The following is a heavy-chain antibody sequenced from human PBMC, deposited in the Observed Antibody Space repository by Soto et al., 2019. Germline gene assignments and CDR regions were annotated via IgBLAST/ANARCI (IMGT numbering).Heavy chain of an antibody. CDR2: IYYSGST. J-gene: IGHJ6*03. D-gene: IGHD3-10*01. V-gene: IGHV4-31*03. CDR3: ARDRYGSGSYYEAYYYYFKDV. Sequence: SETLSLTCTVSGGSISSGGYYWSWIRQHPGKGLEWIGYIYYSGSTYYNPSLKSRVTISVDTSKNQFSLKLSSVTAADTAVYYCARDRYGSGSYYEAYYYYFKDVWGKGTTVTVSS. CDR1: GGSISSGGYY.